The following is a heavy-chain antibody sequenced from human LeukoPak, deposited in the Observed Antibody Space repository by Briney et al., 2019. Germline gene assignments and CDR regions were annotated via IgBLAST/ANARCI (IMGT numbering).Heavy chain of an antibody. CDR3: ARHVSSYYYDSSGYYNQKNYYFDY. V-gene: IGHV4-59*08. J-gene: IGHJ4*02. D-gene: IGHD3-22*01. CDR1: GGSISSYY. Sequence: PSETLSLTCTVSGGSISSYYWSWIRQPPGKGLEWIGYIYYSGSTNYNPSLKSRVTISVDTSKNQFSLKLSSVTAADTAVYYCARHVSSYYYDSSGYYNQKNYYFDYWGQGTLVTVSS. CDR2: IYYSGST.